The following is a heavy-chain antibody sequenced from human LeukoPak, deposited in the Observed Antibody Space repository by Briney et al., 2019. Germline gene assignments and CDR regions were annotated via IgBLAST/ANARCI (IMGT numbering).Heavy chain of an antibody. V-gene: IGHV3-21*04. CDR2: ISSSSSYI. D-gene: IGHD6-13*01. CDR3: AKDGSWHVDYFDY. CDR1: GFTFSSYS. Sequence: GGSLRLSCAASGFTFSSYSMNWVRQAPGKGLEWVSSISSSSSYIYYADSVKGRFTISRDNSKNTLYLQMNSLRAEDTAVYYCAKDGSWHVDYFDYWGQGTLVTVSS. J-gene: IGHJ4*02.